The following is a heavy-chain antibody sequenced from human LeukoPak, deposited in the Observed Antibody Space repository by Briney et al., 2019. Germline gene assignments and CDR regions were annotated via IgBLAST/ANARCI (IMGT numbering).Heavy chain of an antibody. V-gene: IGHV4-59*01. Sequence: SETLSLTCTVSGVSISSYYWSWIRQPPGKGLEWIGYIYYSGSTNYNPSLKSRVTISVDTSKNQFSLKLSSVTAADTAVYYCARDRYDIVTGDYYYYGMDVWGQGTTVTVSS. CDR3: ARDRYDIVTGDYYYYGMDV. CDR2: IYYSGST. D-gene: IGHD3-9*01. J-gene: IGHJ6*02. CDR1: GVSISSYY.